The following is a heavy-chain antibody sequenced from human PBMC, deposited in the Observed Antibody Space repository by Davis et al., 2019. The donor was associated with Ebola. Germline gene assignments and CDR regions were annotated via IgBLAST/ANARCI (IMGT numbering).Heavy chain of an antibody. Sequence: SETLSLTCTASGGSISSYYWSWIRQPPGKGLEWIGYIYYSGSTNYNPSLKSRVTISVDTSKNQFSLKLSTVTAADTAVYYCAELSPYDSSGVDYWGQGTLVTVSS. CDR3: AELSPYDSSGVDY. CDR2: IYYSGST. V-gene: IGHV4-59*08. CDR1: GGSISSYY. D-gene: IGHD3-22*01. J-gene: IGHJ4*02.